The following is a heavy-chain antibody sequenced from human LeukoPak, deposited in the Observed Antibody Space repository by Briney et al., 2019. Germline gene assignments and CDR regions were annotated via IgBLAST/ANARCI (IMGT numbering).Heavy chain of an antibody. J-gene: IGHJ1*01. CDR3: AKAAGYCSSTSCSEYFQH. CDR2: ISWDGGST. Sequence: GESLRLSCAASGFTFDDYTMHWVRQAPGKGLEWVSLISWDGGSTYYADSVKGRFTIFRDNSKNSLYLQMNSLRTEDTALYYCAKAAGYCSSTSCSEYFQHWGQGTLVTVSS. V-gene: IGHV3-43*01. CDR1: GFTFDDYT. D-gene: IGHD2-2*01.